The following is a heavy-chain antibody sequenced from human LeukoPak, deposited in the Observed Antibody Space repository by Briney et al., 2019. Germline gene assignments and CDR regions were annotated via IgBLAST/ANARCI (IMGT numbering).Heavy chain of an antibody. V-gene: IGHV1-69*01. Sequence: SVKVSCKASGGTFISYAISWVRQAPGQGLEWMGGIIPIFGTANYAQKFQGRVTITADESTSTAYMELSSLRSEDTAVYYCARTCSGGSCYHDYYGMDVWGQGTTVTVSS. J-gene: IGHJ6*02. CDR1: GGTFISYA. CDR2: IIPIFGTA. D-gene: IGHD2-15*01. CDR3: ARTCSGGSCYHDYYGMDV.